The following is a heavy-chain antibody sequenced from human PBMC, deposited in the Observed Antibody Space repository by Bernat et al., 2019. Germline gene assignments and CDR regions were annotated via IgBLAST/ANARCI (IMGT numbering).Heavy chain of an antibody. J-gene: IGHJ6*03. CDR3: ARSKTPYYYYYMDV. CDR1: GGSFSGYY. CDR2: INHSGRT. V-gene: IGHV4-34*01. Sequence: QVQLQQWGAGLLKPSETLSLTCAVYGGSFSGYYWSWIRQPPGKGLGWIGEINHSGRTNYNPSLKSRVTISVDTSKNQFSLKLSSVTAADTAVYYCARSKTPYYYYYMDVWGKGTTVTVSS.